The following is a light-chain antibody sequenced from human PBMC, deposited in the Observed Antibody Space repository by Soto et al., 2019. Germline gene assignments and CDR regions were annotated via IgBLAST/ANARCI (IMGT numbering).Light chain of an antibody. CDR3: GTWDNSVSAFV. CDR1: TSNIGNNY. J-gene: IGLJ1*01. Sequence: QSVLTQPPSVSAAPGQKVTISCSGSTSNIGNNYVSWYQQIPGTAPKVLIYDNNKRPSGIPDRLSGSKSGTSATLGITGLQTGDEADYYCGTWDNSVSAFVFGTGTKLTVL. CDR2: DNN. V-gene: IGLV1-51*01.